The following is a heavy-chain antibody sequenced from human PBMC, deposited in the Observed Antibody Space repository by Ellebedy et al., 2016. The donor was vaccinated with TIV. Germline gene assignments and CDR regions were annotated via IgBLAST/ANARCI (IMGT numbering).Heavy chain of an antibody. V-gene: IGHV3-7*04. J-gene: IGHJ3*01. CDR2: IKFDEIEA. CDR3: ARDTVEVPSGDSFDL. D-gene: IGHD2-2*01. CDR1: GFAFSRYW. Sequence: GESLKISCAASGFAFSRYWMSWLRQAPGKGLEYVAHIKFDEIEAYHADSVKGRFIISRDNARKSLYLQMNSLRVGDTAVYYCARDTVEVPSGDSFDLWGQGTTVTVS.